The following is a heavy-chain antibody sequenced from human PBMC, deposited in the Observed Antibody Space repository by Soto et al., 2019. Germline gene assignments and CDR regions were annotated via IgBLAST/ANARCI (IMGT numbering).Heavy chain of an antibody. CDR1: GYSISSGYY. CDR2: MSHSGRT. J-gene: IGHJ4*02. V-gene: IGHV4-38-2*01. Sequence: PSETLSLTCAVSGYSISSGYYWGWIRQPPGEGLEWMGCMSHSGRTCNNPYLKSRVTISRDTSKNQFSLLLTSVTAADKAVYFCAGYTYGWTNDYWGQGTLVTVTS. D-gene: IGHD6-19*01. CDR3: AGYTYGWTNDY.